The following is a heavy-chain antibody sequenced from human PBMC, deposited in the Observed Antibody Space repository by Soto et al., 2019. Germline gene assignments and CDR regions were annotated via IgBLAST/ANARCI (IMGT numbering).Heavy chain of an antibody. V-gene: IGHV1-2*02. J-gene: IGHJ3*02. CDR1: GYTFTDYF. CDR3: ARLMHYSHYGGSSHSGFDM. CDR2: INPYSGGA. Sequence: GASVKVSCKASGYTFTDYFIHWVRQAPGQGLEWIGWINPYSGGADLSQKFQGRVTMTRDTSISTAYMEVGSLRSDDTAVFYCARLMHYSHYGGSSHSGFDMWGQGTLVTVSS. D-gene: IGHD2-21*01.